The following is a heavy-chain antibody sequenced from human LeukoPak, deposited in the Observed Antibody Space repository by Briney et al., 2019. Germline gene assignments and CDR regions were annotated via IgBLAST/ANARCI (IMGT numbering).Heavy chain of an antibody. CDR1: GYTFTSYY. CDR2: INPSGGST. Sequence: ASVKVSCKASGYTFTSYYMHWVRQAPGQGLEWMGIINPSGGSTSYAQKFQGRVTMTRDMSTSTVYMELSSLRSEDTAVYYCARDVSRFGEFDYWGQGTLVTVSS. CDR3: ARDVSRFGEFDY. D-gene: IGHD3-10*01. J-gene: IGHJ4*02. V-gene: IGHV1-46*01.